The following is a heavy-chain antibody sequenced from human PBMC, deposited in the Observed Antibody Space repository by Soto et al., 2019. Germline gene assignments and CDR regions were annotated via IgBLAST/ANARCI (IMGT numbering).Heavy chain of an antibody. J-gene: IGHJ4*02. CDR1: GFIFSGHG. CDR2: VSYDGRYT. D-gene: IGHD6-13*01. CDR3: AKDRPYCSCWPDY. V-gene: IGHV3-30*18. Sequence: QVQLVESGGGVVQPGRSLRLACVASGFIFSGHGMHWVRQVPGKGLEWVAVVSYDGRYTHYSDSVKGRFTISRDNSKNKVYMQMNSMIAEDVARYYCAKDRPYCSCWPDYWGQGTLVTVSS.